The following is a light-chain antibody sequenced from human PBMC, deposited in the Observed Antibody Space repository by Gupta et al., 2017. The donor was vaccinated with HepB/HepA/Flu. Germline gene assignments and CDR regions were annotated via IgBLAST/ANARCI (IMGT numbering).Light chain of an antibody. CDR1: QSLRHSDGYKY. CDR2: LGS. Sequence: DSAMTQSPRSLPVTPGEPASISCRSSQSLRHSDGYKYLDWYLQKPGQSPQYLLYLGSNRASGVPDRFSGSGSGTDFTLKISRVAAEDVGAYYCNQDLQTPPTFGQGTKVAIK. V-gene: IGKV2-28*01. J-gene: IGKJ2*01. CDR3: NQDLQTPPT.